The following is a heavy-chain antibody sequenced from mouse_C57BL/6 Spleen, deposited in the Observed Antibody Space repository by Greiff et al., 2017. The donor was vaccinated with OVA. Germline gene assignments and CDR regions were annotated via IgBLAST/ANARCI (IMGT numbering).Heavy chain of an antibody. J-gene: IGHJ2*01. V-gene: IGHV5-4*03. Sequence: EVKLVESGGGLVKPGGSLKLSCAASGFTFSSYAMSWVRQTPEKRLEWVATISDGGSYTYYPDNVKGRFTISRDNAKNNLYLQMSHLKSEDTAMYYCARGGDGCFGDWGQGTTLTVSS. CDR2: ISDGGSYT. CDR3: ARGGDGCFGD. CDR1: GFTFSSYA. D-gene: IGHD3-3*01.